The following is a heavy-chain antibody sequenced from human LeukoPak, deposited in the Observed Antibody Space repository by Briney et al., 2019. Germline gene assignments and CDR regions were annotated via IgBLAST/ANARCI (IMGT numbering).Heavy chain of an antibody. Sequence: ASVKVSCKASGYTFTSYGISWVRQAPGQGLEWMGWISAYNGNTNYAQKLQGRVTMTTDTSTNTAYMELRSLRSDDTAVYYCARDVSPTVTLLYYFDYWGQGTLVTVSS. CDR2: ISAYNGNT. D-gene: IGHD4-17*01. CDR3: ARDVSPTVTLLYYFDY. CDR1: GYTFTSYG. J-gene: IGHJ4*02. V-gene: IGHV1-18*01.